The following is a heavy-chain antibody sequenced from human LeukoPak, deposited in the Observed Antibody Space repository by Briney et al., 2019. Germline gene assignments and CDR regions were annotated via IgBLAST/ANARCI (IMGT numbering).Heavy chain of an antibody. D-gene: IGHD6-19*01. Sequence: PGGSLRLSCAASGFTFNNFGMHWVRQAPGKGLEWVSAISGSGGSTYYADSVKGRFTISRDNSKNTLYLQMNSLRAEDTAVYYCAKQLGYSSGWDYFDYWGQGTLVTVSS. J-gene: IGHJ4*02. V-gene: IGHV3-23*01. CDR2: ISGSGGST. CDR1: GFTFNNFG. CDR3: AKQLGYSSGWDYFDY.